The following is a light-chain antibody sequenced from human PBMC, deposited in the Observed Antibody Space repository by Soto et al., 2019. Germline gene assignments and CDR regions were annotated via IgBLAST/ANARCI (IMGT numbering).Light chain of an antibody. CDR1: QSINWY. CDR2: AAS. V-gene: IGKV1-39*01. J-gene: IGKJ1*01. CDR3: QQGYITPWT. Sequence: DIQMTQSPSSLSASVGDRVTISCRASQSINWYLHWYQQKPGKAPNLLIYAASNLQSGVPSRFSGSGSGTDFTLTISSLQSEDFATYYCQQGYITPWTFGQGTKVDIK.